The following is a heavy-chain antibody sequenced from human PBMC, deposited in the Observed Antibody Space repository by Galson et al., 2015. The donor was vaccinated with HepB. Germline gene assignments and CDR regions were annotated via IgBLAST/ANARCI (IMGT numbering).Heavy chain of an antibody. CDR2: IIAGNGNT. V-gene: IGHV1-3*01. Sequence: SVKVSCKASGYTFTTYAMHWVRQAPGQRLEWMGWIIAGNGNTKYSQKFQGRVTITRDTSASTAYMELSSLRSEDTAAYYCARSGGSYHFDYWGQGTLVTVSS. J-gene: IGHJ4*02. CDR1: GYTFTTYA. CDR3: ARSGGSYHFDY. D-gene: IGHD1-26*01.